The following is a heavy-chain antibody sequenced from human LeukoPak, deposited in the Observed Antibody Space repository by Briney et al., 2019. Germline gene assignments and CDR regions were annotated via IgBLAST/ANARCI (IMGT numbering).Heavy chain of an antibody. J-gene: IGHJ4*02. CDR1: GASISNRTYY. CDR2: IYYTASI. CDR3: ARHAYAEPPNY. V-gene: IGHV4-39*01. Sequence: PSETLSLTCTVSGASISNRTYYWGWIRQPPGKGLEWMASIYYTASIYYNPPLQSRVTISVDTSKNQFSLKLSSVTAADTAIYYCARHAYAEPPNYWGQGTLVTVSS. D-gene: IGHD1-26*01.